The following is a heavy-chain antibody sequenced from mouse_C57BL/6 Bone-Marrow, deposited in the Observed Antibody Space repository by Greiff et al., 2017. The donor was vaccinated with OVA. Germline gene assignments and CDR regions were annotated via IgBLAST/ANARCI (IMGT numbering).Heavy chain of an antibody. V-gene: IGHV5-2*03. J-gene: IGHJ1*03. CDR1: EYEFPSHD. D-gene: IGHD1-1*01. CDR2: INSDGGST. CDR3: ARQHYYGSRDWYFDV. Sequence: EVTLVESGGGLVQPGESLKLSCESNEYEFPSHDMSWVRKTPEKRLELVAAINSDGGSTYYPDTMERRFIISRDNTKKTLYLQMSSLRSEDTALYYCARQHYYGSRDWYFDVWGTGTTVTVSS.